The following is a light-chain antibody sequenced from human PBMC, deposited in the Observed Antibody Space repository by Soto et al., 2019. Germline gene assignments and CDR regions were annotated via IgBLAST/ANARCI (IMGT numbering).Light chain of an antibody. CDR3: QQYSDRYT. J-gene: IGKJ2*01. Sequence: EIVMTQSPATLSVSPGERATLSCRASQSVSSSLAWYQHKPGQAPRLLIYGASIRGTGIPARFSGSGSGTEFTLTISSQLSEDFAAYYCQQYSDRYTFGQGSRLVI. CDR2: GAS. V-gene: IGKV3D-15*01. CDR1: QSVSSS.